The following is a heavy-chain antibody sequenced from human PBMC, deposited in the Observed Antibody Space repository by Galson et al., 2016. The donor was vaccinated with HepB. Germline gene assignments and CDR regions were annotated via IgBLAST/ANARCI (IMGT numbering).Heavy chain of an antibody. J-gene: IGHJ4*02. CDR1: GLTLSSHW. CDR3: VADYDIWSGYPSPDY. Sequence: SLRLSCAASGLTLSSHWMYWIRQVPGKGLGWVSRINSDGSIINYADSVKGRFTISRDNAKNTLSLQMNSLRAEEPAVYYCVADYDIWSGYPSPDYWGQGILVTVSS. D-gene: IGHD3-3*01. CDR2: INSDGSII. V-gene: IGHV3-74*01.